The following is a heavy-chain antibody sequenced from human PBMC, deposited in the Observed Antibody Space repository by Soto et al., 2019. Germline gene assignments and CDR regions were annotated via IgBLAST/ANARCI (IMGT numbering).Heavy chain of an antibody. V-gene: IGHV3-23*01. D-gene: IGHD6-13*01. CDR1: GFTFSSYA. J-gene: IGHJ4*02. CDR2: ISGSGGNT. CDR3: ANDIMYSNSWYYFDH. Sequence: EVQLLESGGGLVQPGGSLRLSCAASGFTFSSYAMSWVRQAPGKGLEWVSGISGSGGNTYYADSVKGRFTVSRDNSKNTLFVQINSLRAEDTALYYCANDIMYSNSWYYFDHWGQGTLVTVSS.